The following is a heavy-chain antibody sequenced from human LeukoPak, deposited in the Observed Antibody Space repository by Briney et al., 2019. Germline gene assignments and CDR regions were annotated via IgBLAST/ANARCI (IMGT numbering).Heavy chain of an antibody. Sequence: GGSLRLSCAASGFTFSSHWMHWVRQAPGKGLEWVSYISSSGSTIYYADSVKGRFTISRDNAKNSLYLQMNSLRAEDTAVYYCARDASTGYYYYYYYMDVWGKGTTVTISS. D-gene: IGHD6-25*01. CDR3: ARDASTGYYYYYYYMDV. J-gene: IGHJ6*03. CDR2: ISSSGSTI. CDR1: GFTFSSHW. V-gene: IGHV3-48*04.